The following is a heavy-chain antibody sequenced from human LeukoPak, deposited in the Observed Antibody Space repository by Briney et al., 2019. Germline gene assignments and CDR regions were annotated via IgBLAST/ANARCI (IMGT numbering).Heavy chain of an antibody. Sequence: GASVKVSCKASGGTFSSYAISWVRQAPGQGLEWMGGIIPIFGTANYAQKFQGRVTITADESTSTAYMELSSLRSEDTAVYYCARGDYYDSSGYYASHFDYWGQGTLVTVSS. CDR3: ARGDYYDSSGYYASHFDY. CDR1: GGTFSSYA. J-gene: IGHJ4*02. V-gene: IGHV1-69*13. D-gene: IGHD3-22*01. CDR2: IIPIFGTA.